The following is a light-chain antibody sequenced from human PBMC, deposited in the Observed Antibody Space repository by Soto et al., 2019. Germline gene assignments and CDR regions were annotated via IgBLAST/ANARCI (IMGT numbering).Light chain of an antibody. Sequence: EIVMTQSQATLSVSPGERATLSCRASQSVSSNLAWYQQKPGQAPRLLIYAASTRATGIPARFSGSGSGTEFTLTISSLQSEDFAVYYCQQYNDWWTFGQGTKVDI. CDR3: QQYNDWWT. J-gene: IGKJ1*01. CDR1: QSVSSN. V-gene: IGKV3-15*01. CDR2: AAS.